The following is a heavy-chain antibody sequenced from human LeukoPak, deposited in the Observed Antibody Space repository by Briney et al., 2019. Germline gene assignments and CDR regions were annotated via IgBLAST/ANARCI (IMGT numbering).Heavy chain of an antibody. CDR3: AGSSAYYNEADI. J-gene: IGHJ3*02. D-gene: IGHD1-26*01. V-gene: IGHV1-46*01. CDR1: GYSFTSYC. CDR2: INPSGGST. Sequence: ASVKVSCKTSGYSFTSYCIHWVRQAPGQGLEWMGIINPSGGSTTYAQKFQGRLTMASDTSTSTVYMELSSLRSEDTAMYYCAGSSAYYNEADIWGQGTMVTVSS.